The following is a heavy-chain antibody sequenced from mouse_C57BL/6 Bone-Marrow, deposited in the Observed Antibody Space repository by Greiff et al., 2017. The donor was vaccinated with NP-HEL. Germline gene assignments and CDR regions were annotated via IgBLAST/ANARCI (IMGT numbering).Heavy chain of an antibody. V-gene: IGHV1-81*01. Sequence: QVQLQQSGPELVKPGASVKLSCKASGYTFTSYGISWVKQRTGQGLEWIGEIYPRSGNTYYNEKFKGKATLTADKSSSTAYMELRSLTSEDSAVYFCARRWAFAYWGQGTLVTVSA. D-gene: IGHD4-1*01. CDR3: ARRWAFAY. CDR1: GYTFTSYG. J-gene: IGHJ3*01. CDR2: IYPRSGNT.